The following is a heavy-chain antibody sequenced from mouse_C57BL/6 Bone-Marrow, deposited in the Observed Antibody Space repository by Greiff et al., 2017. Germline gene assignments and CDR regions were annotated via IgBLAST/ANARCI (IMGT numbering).Heavy chain of an antibody. CDR2: INPNNGGT. D-gene: IGHD1-1*01. J-gene: IGHJ1*03. CDR1: GYTFTDYY. V-gene: IGHV1-26*01. CDR3: ARYALLDWYFDV. Sequence: VQLQQSGPELVKPGASVKISCKASGYTFTDYYMNWVKQSHGKSLEWIGDINPNNGGTSYNQKFKGKATLTVDKSSSTAYMELRSLTSEDSAVYYCARYALLDWYFDVWGTGTTVTVSS.